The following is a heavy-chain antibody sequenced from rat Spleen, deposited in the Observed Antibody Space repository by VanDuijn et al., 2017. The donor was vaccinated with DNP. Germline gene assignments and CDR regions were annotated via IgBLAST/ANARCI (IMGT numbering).Heavy chain of an antibody. CDR2: ITYSGST. V-gene: IGHV3-1*01. J-gene: IGHJ2*01. CDR1: GYSITNHY. Sequence: EVQLQESGPGLVKPSQSLSLTCSVTGYSITNHYWGWIRKFPGNKMEWIGHITYSGSTRHNPSLKSRISITRNTSKNQFFLQLNSVTTEDTATYYCARWGDYFDYWGQGVMVTVSS. CDR3: ARWGDYFDY.